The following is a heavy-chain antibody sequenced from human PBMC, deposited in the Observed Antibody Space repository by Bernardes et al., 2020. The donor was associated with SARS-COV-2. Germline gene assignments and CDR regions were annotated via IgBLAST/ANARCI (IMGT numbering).Heavy chain of an antibody. CDR3: AVASCGIDFSIGGLRSRDYGMDV. D-gene: IGHD2-21*02. CDR1: GASISSSNYY. CDR2: LYSSGNS. V-gene: IGHV4-39*01. Sequence: SETLSLTCTVSGASISSSNYYWGWIRQPPGTGLEWIGSLYSSGNSSYNPSLQSRVRVSVDTSKNQFSLRLSFVTAADTAVYYCAVASCGIDFSIGGLRSRDYGMDVWGQGTTVTVSS. J-gene: IGHJ6*02.